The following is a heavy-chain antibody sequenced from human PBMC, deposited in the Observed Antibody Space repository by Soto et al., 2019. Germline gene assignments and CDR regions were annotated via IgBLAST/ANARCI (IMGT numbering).Heavy chain of an antibody. CDR3: ARDRGEYYYDSSGYSH. CDR2: ISSSGSTI. V-gene: IGHV3-48*03. D-gene: IGHD3-22*01. J-gene: IGHJ4*02. CDR1: GFTFSSYE. Sequence: GGSLRLSCAASGFTFSSYEMNWVRQAPGKGLEWVSYISSSGSTIYYADSVKGRFTISRDNAKNSLYLQMNSLRAEDTAVYYCARDRGEYYYDSSGYSHWGQGTLVTVSS.